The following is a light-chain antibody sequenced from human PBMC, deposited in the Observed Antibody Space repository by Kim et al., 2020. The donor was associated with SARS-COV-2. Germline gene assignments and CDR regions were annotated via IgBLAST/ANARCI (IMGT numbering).Light chain of an antibody. CDR3: QQYSSSPAT. CDR2: GAS. V-gene: IGKV3-20*01. Sequence: PPGERATTSCRASQSLSSNSLSWYQQKPGQAPRLLIYGASSRATGIPDRFSGSGSGTDFTLTITRLEPEDFAVYYCQQYSSSPATFGQGTKVDIK. J-gene: IGKJ1*01. CDR1: QSLSSNS.